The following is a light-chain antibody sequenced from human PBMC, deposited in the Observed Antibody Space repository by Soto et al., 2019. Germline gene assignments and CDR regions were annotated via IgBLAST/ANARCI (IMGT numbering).Light chain of an antibody. CDR3: QKYNSASIT. V-gene: IGKV1-27*01. CDR1: QGISNY. Sequence: DIQMTQSPSSLSASVGDRVTITCRASQGISNYLAWYQQKPGKVPKLLIYAASTLQSGVPSRFSGSGSGTDFTLTISSLQPEDVDTYYCQKYNSASITLGQGTRLEIK. CDR2: AAS. J-gene: IGKJ5*01.